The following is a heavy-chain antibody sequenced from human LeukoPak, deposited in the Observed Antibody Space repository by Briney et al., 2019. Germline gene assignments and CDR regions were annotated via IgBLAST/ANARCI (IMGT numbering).Heavy chain of an antibody. J-gene: IGHJ5*02. CDR3: ARYYVIQNWGSDWFDP. CDR1: GGSISSHY. CDR2: IYYSRST. V-gene: IGHV4-59*11. D-gene: IGHD7-27*01. Sequence: PSETLSLTCTGSGGSISSHYWSWIRQPPGKGLEWIGYIYYSRSTNYNPSLKSRDTISVDTSKNQFSLKLSSVTAADTAVYYCARYYVIQNWGSDWFDPWGQGTLVTVSS.